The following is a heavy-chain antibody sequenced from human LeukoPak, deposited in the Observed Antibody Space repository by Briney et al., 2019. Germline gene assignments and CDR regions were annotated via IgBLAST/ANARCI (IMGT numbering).Heavy chain of an antibody. Sequence: GRSLRLSCAASGFTFSSYAMHWVRQAPGKGLEWAAVISYDGSNKYYADSVKGRFTISRDNSKNTLYLQMNSLRAEDTAVYYCAREVHSGYDTAFDYWGQGTLVTVSS. J-gene: IGHJ4*02. D-gene: IGHD5-12*01. V-gene: IGHV3-30*01. CDR3: AREVHSGYDTAFDY. CDR2: ISYDGSNK. CDR1: GFTFSSYA.